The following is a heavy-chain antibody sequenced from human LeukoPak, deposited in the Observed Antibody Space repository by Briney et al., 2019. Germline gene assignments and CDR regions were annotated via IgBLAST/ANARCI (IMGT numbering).Heavy chain of an antibody. CDR1: GGSISSYY. Sequence: SETLSLTCTVSGGSISSYYWSWIRQPPGKGLEWIGYIYYSGSTNYNPSPKSRVTISVDTSKNQFSLKLSSVTAADTAVYYCARVAYDSSGYYYGPFYYYYYYYMDVWGKGTTVTVSS. D-gene: IGHD3-22*01. CDR2: IYYSGST. CDR3: ARVAYDSSGYYYGPFYYYYYYYMDV. J-gene: IGHJ6*03. V-gene: IGHV4-59*01.